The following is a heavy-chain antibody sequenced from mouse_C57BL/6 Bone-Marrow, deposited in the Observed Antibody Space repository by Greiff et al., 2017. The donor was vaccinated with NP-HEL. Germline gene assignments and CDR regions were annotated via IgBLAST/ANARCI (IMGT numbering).Heavy chain of an antibody. CDR1: GFTFSSYA. D-gene: IGHD1-1*01. J-gene: IGHJ1*03. Sequence: EVMLVESGGGLVKPGGSLKLSCAASGFTFSSYAMSWVRQTPEKRLEWVATISDGGSYTYYPANVKGRFTISRDNAKNNLYLQRSHLKSEDTAMYYGARDYYGSSLRYFDVWGTGTTVTVSS. V-gene: IGHV5-4*01. CDR2: ISDGGSYT. CDR3: ARDYYGSSLRYFDV.